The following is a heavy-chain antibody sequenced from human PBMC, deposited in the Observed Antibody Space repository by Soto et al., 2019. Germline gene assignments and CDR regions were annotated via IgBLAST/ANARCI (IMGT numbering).Heavy chain of an antibody. Sequence: GGSLRLSCSASGFTFSNFAMYWIRQAPGKGLEYVSALSRDGETTYYADSVKGRFTISRDNVKNTLYLQMSSLRAEDTAVYYCAKAVSYSSSSRLATDYWGQGTLVTVSS. CDR1: GFTFSNFA. J-gene: IGHJ4*02. D-gene: IGHD6-6*01. V-gene: IGHV3-64D*06. CDR3: AKAVSYSSSSRLATDY. CDR2: LSRDGETT.